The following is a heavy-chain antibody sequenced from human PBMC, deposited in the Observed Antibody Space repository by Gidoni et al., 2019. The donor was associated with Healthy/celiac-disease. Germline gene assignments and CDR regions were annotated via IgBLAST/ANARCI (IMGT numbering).Heavy chain of an antibody. Sequence: QVQLVQSGAEVKKPGSSVKVSCKASGGTFSSYAISWVRRAPGQGLEWMGGIIPIFGTANYAQKFQGRVTITADDSTSTAYMALSSLRSEDTAVYYCASSGDILTGYYTQPDYYYYGMDVWGQGTTVTVSS. CDR1: GGTFSSYA. CDR2: IIPIFGTA. J-gene: IGHJ6*02. D-gene: IGHD3-9*01. CDR3: ASSGDILTGYYTQPDYYYYGMDV. V-gene: IGHV1-69*01.